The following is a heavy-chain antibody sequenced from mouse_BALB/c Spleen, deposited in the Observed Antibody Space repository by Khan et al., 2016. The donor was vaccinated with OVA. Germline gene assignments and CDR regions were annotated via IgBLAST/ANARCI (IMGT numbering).Heavy chain of an antibody. J-gene: IGHJ2*01. CDR2: ISYSGST. CDR1: GYSITSDYA. Sequence: EVQLQESGPGLVKPSQSLSLTCTVTGYSITSDYAWNWIRQFPGNKLEWMGYISYSGSTSYNPSLKSRISITRDTSKNQFFLQLNSVTTEDTATYYCARETVRFDYWGQGTTLTVSS. CDR3: ARETVRFDY. D-gene: IGHD1-1*01. V-gene: IGHV3-2*02.